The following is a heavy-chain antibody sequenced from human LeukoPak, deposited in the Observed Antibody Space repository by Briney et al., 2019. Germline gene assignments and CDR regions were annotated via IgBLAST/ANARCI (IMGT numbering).Heavy chain of an antibody. J-gene: IGHJ3*02. CDR3: ARCLRGGDFVAQDAFDI. CDR1: GYTFTSYY. CDR2: INPSGGST. D-gene: IGHD2-21*02. V-gene: IGHV1-46*01. Sequence: ASVKVSCKASGYTFTSYYMHWVRQAPGQGLEWMGIINPSGGSTSYAQKFQGRVTMTRDTSTSTVYMELSSPRSEDTAVYYCARCLRGGDFVAQDAFDIWGQGTMVTVSS.